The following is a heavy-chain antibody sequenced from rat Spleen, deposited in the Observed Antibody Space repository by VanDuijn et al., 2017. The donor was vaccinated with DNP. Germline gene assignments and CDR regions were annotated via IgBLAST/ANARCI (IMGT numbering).Heavy chain of an antibody. D-gene: IGHD1-4*01. J-gene: IGHJ2*01. CDR2: ISYDGGST. Sequence: EVQLVESGGGLVQPGRSLKLSCAASGFTFSDYYMAWVRQAPTKGLEWIAYISYDGGSTYRGDSVKGRFTISRDIVKNILYLQMNSLRPEDMATYYCARHVLPLRVWDYWGQGVMVTVSA. CDR1: GFTFSDYY. CDR3: ARHVLPLRVWDY. V-gene: IGHV5-22*01.